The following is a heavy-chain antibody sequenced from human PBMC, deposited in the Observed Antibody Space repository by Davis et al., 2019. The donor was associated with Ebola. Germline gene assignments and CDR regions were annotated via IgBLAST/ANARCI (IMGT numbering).Heavy chain of an antibody. CDR2: IYYSGST. D-gene: IGHD3-3*01. V-gene: IGHV4-31*02. CDR3: ARRRTFGVVIIRGWFDP. Sequence: DYRICWVRQHPGKGLEWIGYIYYSGSTYYNPSLKSRVTISVDTSKNQFSLKLSSVTAADTAVYYCARRRTFGVVIIRGWFDPWGQGTLVTVSS. CDR1: DY. J-gene: IGHJ5*02.